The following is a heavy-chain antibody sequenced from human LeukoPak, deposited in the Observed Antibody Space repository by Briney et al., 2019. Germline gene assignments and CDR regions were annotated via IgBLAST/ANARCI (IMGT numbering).Heavy chain of an antibody. CDR1: GFTFSDYY. Sequence: GGSLRLSCVVSGFTFSDYYMSWVRQAPGKGLEWVANIKEDGSEKYYVDSVKGRFTISRDNAKNSLYLQMNGLRVEDTAIYYCAADIGDAWGQGTLVTVSS. J-gene: IGHJ5*02. D-gene: IGHD2-15*01. CDR3: AADIGDA. V-gene: IGHV3-7*01. CDR2: IKEDGSEK.